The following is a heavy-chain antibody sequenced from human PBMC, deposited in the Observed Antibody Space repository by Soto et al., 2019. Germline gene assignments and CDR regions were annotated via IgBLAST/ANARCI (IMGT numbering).Heavy chain of an antibody. CDR3: ARDRDVGYCSGGSCYSGDNNAFDI. CDR1: GGSISSYY. D-gene: IGHD2-15*01. J-gene: IGHJ3*02. CDR2: IYYSGST. V-gene: IGHV4-59*01. Sequence: SETLSLTCTVSGGSISSYYWSWIRQPPGKGLEWIGYIYYSGSTNYNPSLKSRVTISVDTSKNQFSLKLSSVTAADTAVYYCARDRDVGYCSGGSCYSGDNNAFDIWGQGTMVTVSS.